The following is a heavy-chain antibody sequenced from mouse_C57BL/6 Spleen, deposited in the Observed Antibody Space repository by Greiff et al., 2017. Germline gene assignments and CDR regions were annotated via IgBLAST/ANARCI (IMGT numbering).Heavy chain of an antibody. J-gene: IGHJ2*01. CDR1: GFNIKDYY. CDR2: IDPEDGDT. CDR3: TTGATVYYFDY. V-gene: IGHV14-1*01. D-gene: IGHD1-1*01. Sequence: EVMLVESGAELVRPGASVKLSCTASGFNIKDYYMHWVKQRPEQGLDWIGRIDPEDGDTEYAPKFQGKATMTADTSSNTPYLQLSSLTSEDTAVYYCTTGATVYYFDYWGQGTTLTVSS.